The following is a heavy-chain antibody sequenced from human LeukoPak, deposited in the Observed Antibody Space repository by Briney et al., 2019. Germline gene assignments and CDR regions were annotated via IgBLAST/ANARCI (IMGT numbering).Heavy chain of an antibody. CDR1: GFTFSSYA. CDR2: LSGSGIST. V-gene: IGHV3-23*01. J-gene: IGHJ4*02. Sequence: GGSLRLSCAASGFTFSSYAMSWVRQAPGKGLEWVSALSGSGISTYYADSVRGRFTISRDNSQNTVYLQMNSLRAEDTALYYCAKRGHYDPSVLRAPFDYWGQGTLVTVSS. CDR3: AKRGHYDPSVLRAPFDY. D-gene: IGHD3-22*01.